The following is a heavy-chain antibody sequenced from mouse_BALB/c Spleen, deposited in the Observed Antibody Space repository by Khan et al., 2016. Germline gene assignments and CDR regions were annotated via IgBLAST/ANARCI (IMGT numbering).Heavy chain of an antibody. D-gene: IGHD1-1*01. CDR3: AIPTVVAMDY. CDR1: GFNIKDYY. CDR2: IDPENGNT. J-gene: IGHJ4*01. Sequence: VQLQQSGAELVRPGALVKLSCKASGFNIKDYYMHWVKQRPEQGLEWIGWIDPENGNTIYDPKFQGKASITADTSSNTAYLQLSSLTSENTAVYYCAIPTVVAMDYWGQGTSVTVSS. V-gene: IGHV14-1*02.